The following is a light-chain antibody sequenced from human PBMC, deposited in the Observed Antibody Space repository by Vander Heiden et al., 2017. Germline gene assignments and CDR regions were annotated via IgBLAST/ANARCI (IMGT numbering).Light chain of an antibody. J-gene: IGLJ2*01. CDR3: LLSDPGSRPVV. CDR1: NVAGTRGYY. V-gene: IGLV7-46*01. CDR2: DKS. Sequence: VGTQEPSLCVSPGGPGTLTCPSSNVAGTRGYYAYWVQQKAGQAPRPLIFDKSNNNAWTPARFSGSLLGGKAALTLSGAQPDDEAEYYCLLSDPGSRPVVFGGGTKLTVL.